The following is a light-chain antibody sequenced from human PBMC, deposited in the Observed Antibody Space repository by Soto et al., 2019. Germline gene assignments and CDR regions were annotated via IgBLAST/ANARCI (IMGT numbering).Light chain of an antibody. J-gene: IGKJ1*01. CDR2: AAS. V-gene: IGKV1-27*01. Sequence: DIQMTQSPSSLSASVGDTVTITCRASQGISNYLAWYQQKPGQVPNLLIYAASTLQSGVPSRFSGSGSGTAFTLTISSLRPEDVATYYCQKYNNAPRTFGQGTQVEI. CDR1: QGISNY. CDR3: QKYNNAPRT.